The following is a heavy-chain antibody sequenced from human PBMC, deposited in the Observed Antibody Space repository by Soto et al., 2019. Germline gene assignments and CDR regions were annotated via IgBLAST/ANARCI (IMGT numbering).Heavy chain of an antibody. CDR3: ARDYFDSSDYTTNWFDP. V-gene: IGHV4-59*04. CDR2: IYHTGNA. CDR1: GGSINNYY. J-gene: IGHJ5*02. Sequence: SETLSLTCTVSGGSINNYYWSWIRQPPGKGLEWIGYIYHTGNAYYNPSLKSRVTIFVDTSKNQFSLKLTSVTAADTALYYCARDYFDSSDYTTNWFDPWGQGTLVTVSS. D-gene: IGHD3-22*01.